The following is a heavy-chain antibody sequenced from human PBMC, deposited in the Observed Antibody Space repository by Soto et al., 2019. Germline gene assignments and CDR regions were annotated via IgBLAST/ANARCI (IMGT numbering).Heavy chain of an antibody. CDR2: IYHSGRT. D-gene: IGHD6-19*01. CDR1: GGPISTNW. J-gene: IGHJ4*02. V-gene: IGHV4-4*02. CDR3: ARHIAVSGTRGFDF. Sequence: QVQLQESGPGLMKPSGTLSLTCAVSGGPISTNWWSWVRQPPGKGLEWIGEIYHSGRTNYNPSLKNRVTMSVDKSQNHLSLNLNSVTAADTAVYYCARHIAVSGTRGFDFWGQGTLVTVSS.